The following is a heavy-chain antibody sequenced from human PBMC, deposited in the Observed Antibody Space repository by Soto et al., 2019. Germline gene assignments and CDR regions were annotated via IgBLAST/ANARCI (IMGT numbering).Heavy chain of an antibody. D-gene: IGHD6-6*01. CDR1: GGTFSSYS. CDR2: IISIFGTA. Sequence: QVQLVQSGAEVKKPGSSVKVSCKASGGTFSSYSISWVRQAPGQGLEWMGGIISIFGTANYAQKFQGRVTITADESTSRAYMELSSLRSEDTAVYYCAIEYSSSPPYYPIGYWGQGTLVTVSS. V-gene: IGHV1-69*01. CDR3: AIEYSSSPPYYPIGY. J-gene: IGHJ4*02.